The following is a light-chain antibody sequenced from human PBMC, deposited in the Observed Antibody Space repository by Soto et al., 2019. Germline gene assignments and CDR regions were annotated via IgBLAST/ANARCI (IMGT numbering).Light chain of an antibody. V-gene: IGKV1-5*01. J-gene: IGKJ1*01. CDR2: DTS. CDR1: QSIRPW. Sequence: DIQMTQSPSTLSASIGDRVTITCRASQSIRPWLAWYQQKPGKAPKLLIYDTSTLQSVVPSRFGGSGSGTEFTLTISSLQTDDFGTYYCQQSYIFWSFGQGTKVEI. CDR3: QQSYIFWS.